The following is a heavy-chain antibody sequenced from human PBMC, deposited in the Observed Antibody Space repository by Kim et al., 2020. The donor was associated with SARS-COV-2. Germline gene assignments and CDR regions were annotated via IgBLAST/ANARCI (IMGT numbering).Heavy chain of an antibody. V-gene: IGHV3-53*01. CDR1: GFTVSSYY. CDR3: SREEPPGYYVVTVNP. J-gene: IGHJ5*02. CDR2: ISSGGDT. D-gene: IGHD3-3*01. Sequence: GGSLRLSCAASGFTVSSYYVSWVRQGPGKGLEWVSTISSGGDTNYSDSVEGRLTTFCGDSTKTLFLLMVSILIADKTVLYCSREEPPGYYVVTVNPWGPG.